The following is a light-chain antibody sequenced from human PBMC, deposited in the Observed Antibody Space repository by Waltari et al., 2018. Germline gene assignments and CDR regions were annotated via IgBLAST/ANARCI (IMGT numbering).Light chain of an antibody. V-gene: IGKV1-5*01. CDR3: QQYSGFSSMT. Sequence: DIQMTQSPSTLSPSVGDTVTITCRASQSISDYLSWCEQKPGKAPKLLIYDASTLKNGVPLSFSGSVTGTEFTLTISSLHTDDFATYYCQQYSGFSSMTFGQGTKMDSK. J-gene: IGKJ1*01. CDR2: DAS. CDR1: QSISDY.